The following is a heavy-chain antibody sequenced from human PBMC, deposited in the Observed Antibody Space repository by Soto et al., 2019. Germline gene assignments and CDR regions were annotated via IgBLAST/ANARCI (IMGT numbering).Heavy chain of an antibody. D-gene: IGHD3-3*01. CDR2: IYYSGST. J-gene: IGHJ6*02. CDR3: ARDRHPFGVLTYCYYGIDV. CDR1: GGSISSYY. V-gene: IGHV4-59*01. Sequence: PSETLSLTCTVSGGSISSYYWSWIRQPPGKGLEWIGYIYYSGSTNYNPSLKSRVTISVDTSKNQFSLKLSSVTAADTAVYSCARDRHPFGVLTYCYYGIDVSDQGTSLTVSS.